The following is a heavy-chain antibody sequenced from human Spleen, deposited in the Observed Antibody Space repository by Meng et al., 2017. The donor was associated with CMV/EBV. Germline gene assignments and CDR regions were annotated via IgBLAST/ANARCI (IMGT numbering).Heavy chain of an antibody. D-gene: IGHD2/OR15-2a*01. Sequence: SRACAVDGWSCRGYYGSWIRQPPGKGLEWIREINHSGSTNYNPSLKSRVTISVDTSKNQFSLKLSSVTAADTAVYYCASGFLGPIDYWGQGTLVTVSS. CDR1: GWSCRGYY. CDR2: INHSGST. CDR3: ASGFLGPIDY. J-gene: IGHJ4*02. V-gene: IGHV4-34*01.